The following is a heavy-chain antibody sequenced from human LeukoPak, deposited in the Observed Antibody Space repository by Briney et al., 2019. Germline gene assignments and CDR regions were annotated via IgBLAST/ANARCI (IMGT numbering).Heavy chain of an antibody. CDR2: ISSSGDST. D-gene: IGHD7-27*01. CDR3: AKDPSVLGTRWYFDL. J-gene: IGHJ2*01. V-gene: IGHV3-23*01. Sequence: GGSLRLSCAASGFILTNYGMTWVRQAPGKGLQWVSTISSSGDSTYYANSVKGRFTISRDNSKNTVYLQMNSLRAEDTAVYYCAKDPSVLGTRWYFDLWGRGTLVTVSS. CDR1: GFILTNYG.